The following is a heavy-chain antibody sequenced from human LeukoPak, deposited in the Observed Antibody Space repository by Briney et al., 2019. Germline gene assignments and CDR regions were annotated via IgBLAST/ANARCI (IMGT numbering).Heavy chain of an antibody. CDR3: TSGGLSH. D-gene: IGHD2-21*01. CDR2: IKSKTDGGTT. Sequence: GGSLRLSCAASGFTFSNAWMSWVRQAPGKGLEWVGLIKSKTDGGTTDYAAPVKGRFTISRDDSKNTLYLQMNSLKTEDTAVYFCTSGGLSHWGQGTLVTVSS. V-gene: IGHV3-15*01. CDR1: GFTFSNAW. J-gene: IGHJ4*02.